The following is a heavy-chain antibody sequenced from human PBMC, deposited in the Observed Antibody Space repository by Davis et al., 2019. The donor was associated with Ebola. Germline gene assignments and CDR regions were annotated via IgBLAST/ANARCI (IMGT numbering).Heavy chain of an antibody. CDR3: ARAHPMEQQLVDY. Sequence: PSETLSLTCTVSGGSISSGGYSWSWIRQPPGKGLEWIGYIYHSGSTYYNPSLKSRVTISVDRSKNQFSLKLSSVTAADTAVYYCARAHPMEQQLVDYWGQGTLVTVSS. CDR1: GGSISSGGYS. V-gene: IGHV4-30-2*01. CDR2: IYHSGST. J-gene: IGHJ4*02. D-gene: IGHD6-13*01.